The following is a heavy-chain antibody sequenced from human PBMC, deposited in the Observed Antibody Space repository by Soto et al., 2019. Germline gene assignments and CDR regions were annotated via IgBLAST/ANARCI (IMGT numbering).Heavy chain of an antibody. D-gene: IGHD2-15*01. CDR2: IIPILGIA. CDR1: GGTFSSYT. J-gene: IGHJ4*02. Sequence: QVPLVQSGAEVKKPGSSVKVSCKASGGTFSSYTISWVRQAPGQGLEWMGRIIPILGIANYAQKFQGRVTITADKSTSTAYMELSSLRSEDTAVYYCARDASHCSGGSCYHENYYFDYWGQGTLVTVSS. V-gene: IGHV1-69*08. CDR3: ARDASHCSGGSCYHENYYFDY.